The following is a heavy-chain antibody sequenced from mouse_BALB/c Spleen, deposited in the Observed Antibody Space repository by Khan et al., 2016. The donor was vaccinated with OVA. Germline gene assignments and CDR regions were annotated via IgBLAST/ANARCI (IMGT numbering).Heavy chain of an antibody. CDR3: TTAYYRYYFDY. D-gene: IGHD2-12*01. J-gene: IGHJ2*01. CDR2: IYPGNGYT. V-gene: IGHV1S134*01. CDR1: GSTFTSFG. Sequence: EVQLQESGAELGRPGSSVKLSCKTSGSTFTSFGIKWVKQRPGQGLQWIGYIYPGNGYTEYNEKFQGKAILTSDTSSSTAYMQLRSLTSEDSAIYFCTTAYYRYYFDYWGQGTTLPVSS.